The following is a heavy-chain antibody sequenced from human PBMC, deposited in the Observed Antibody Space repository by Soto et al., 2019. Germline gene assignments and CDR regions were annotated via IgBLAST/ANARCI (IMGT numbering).Heavy chain of an antibody. CDR2: IIPIFGTA. J-gene: IGHJ4*02. CDR1: GGTFSSYA. V-gene: IGHV1-69*13. D-gene: IGHD1-26*01. Sequence: SVQVSCKASGGTFSSYAISWVRQAPGQGLEWMGGIIPIFGTANDAQKFQGRVTITADESTSTASMELSSLRSEDTAVYYCANVHGIPDYWGQGTLVTVSS. CDR3: ANVHGIPDY.